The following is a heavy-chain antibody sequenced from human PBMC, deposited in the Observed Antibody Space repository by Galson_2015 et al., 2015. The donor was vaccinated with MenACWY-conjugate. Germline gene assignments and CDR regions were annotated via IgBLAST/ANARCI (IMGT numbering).Heavy chain of an antibody. D-gene: IGHD6-19*01. J-gene: IGHJ4*02. CDR1: GGSISSSSYY. CDR3: ASMYSSGWYD. V-gene: IGHV4-39*01. CDR2: IYYSGST. Sequence: ETLSLTCSVSGGSISSSSYYWGWIRQPPGKGLEWIGSIYYSGSTYYNPSLKSRVTISVDTSKNQFSLKLSSVTAADTAVYYCASMYSSGWYDWGQGTLVTVSS.